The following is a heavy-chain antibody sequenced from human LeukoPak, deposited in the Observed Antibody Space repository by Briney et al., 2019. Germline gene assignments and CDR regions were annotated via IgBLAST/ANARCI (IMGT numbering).Heavy chain of an antibody. V-gene: IGHV4-61*01. Sequence: SETLSLTCTVSGASVSSASYWTWIRQPPGKGVEWIAHIYNGVNTNYNPSLKSRVTISVDTSKNQFSLKLSSVTAADTAVYYCARDRRSSGYYFTSTGMDVWGQGTTVTVSS. CDR2: IYNGVNT. CDR1: GASVSSASY. J-gene: IGHJ6*02. D-gene: IGHD3-22*01. CDR3: ARDRRSSGYYFTSTGMDV.